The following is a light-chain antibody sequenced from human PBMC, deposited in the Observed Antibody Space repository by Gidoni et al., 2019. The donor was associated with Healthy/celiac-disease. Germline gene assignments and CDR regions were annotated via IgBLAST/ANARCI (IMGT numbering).Light chain of an antibody. CDR2: KDS. Sequence: SYELTQPPSVSVSPGQTARITCSGDALPKQYAYWYQQKPGQAPVLVIYKDSERPSGIPERFSGSSSGTTVTLTISGVQAEDEADYYCQSADSSGTSPRFGGGTKLTVL. CDR3: QSADSSGTSPR. CDR1: ALPKQY. J-gene: IGLJ2*01. V-gene: IGLV3-25*03.